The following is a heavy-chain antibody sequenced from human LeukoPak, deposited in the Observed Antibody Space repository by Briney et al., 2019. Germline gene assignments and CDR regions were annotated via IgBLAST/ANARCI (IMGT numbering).Heavy chain of an antibody. J-gene: IGHJ6*02. CDR2: IYYSGST. CDR3: ARDRNGMDV. Sequence: SETLSLTCTVSGGSISSYYWSLIRQPPGKGLEWIGYIYYSGSTNYNPSLKSRVTISVDTSKNQFSLKLSSVTAADTAVYYCARDRNGMDVWGQGTTVTVSS. CDR1: GGSISSYY. V-gene: IGHV4-59*12.